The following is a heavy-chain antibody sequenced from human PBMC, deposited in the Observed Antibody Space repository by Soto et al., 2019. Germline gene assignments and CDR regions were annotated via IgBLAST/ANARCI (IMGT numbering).Heavy chain of an antibody. D-gene: IGHD3-3*01. CDR2: ISAYNGNT. CDR3: ARDGMRFLEWLLYHYMDV. Sequence: EASVKVSCKASGYTFTSYGISWVRQAPGQGLEWMGWISAYNGNTNYAQKLQGRVTMTTDTSTSTAYMELRSLRSDDTAVYYCARDGMRFLEWLLYHYMDVWGKGTTVTV. CDR1: GYTFTSYG. V-gene: IGHV1-18*01. J-gene: IGHJ6*03.